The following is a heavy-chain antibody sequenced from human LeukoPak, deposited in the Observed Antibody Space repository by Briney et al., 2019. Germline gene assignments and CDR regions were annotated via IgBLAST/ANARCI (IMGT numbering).Heavy chain of an antibody. J-gene: IGHJ6*02. CDR2: ISAYNGNT. D-gene: IGHD6-13*01. CDR3: ASRSSSWYGPYGMDV. V-gene: IGHV1-18*01. Sequence: ASVKVSCKASGYTFTSYGISWVRQAPGQGLEWMGWISAYNGNTNYAQKLQGRVTMTTDASTSTAYMELRSLRSDDTAAYYCASRSSSWYGPYGMDVWGQGTTVTVSS. CDR1: GYTFTSYG.